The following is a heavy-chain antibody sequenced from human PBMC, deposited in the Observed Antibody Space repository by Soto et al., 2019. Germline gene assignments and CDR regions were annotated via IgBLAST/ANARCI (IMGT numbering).Heavy chain of an antibody. J-gene: IGHJ5*02. V-gene: IGHV4-34*01. D-gene: IGHD1-1*01. CDR1: GGSFSGYD. CDR2: INHSGSS. Sequence: SETLSLTCAVYGGSFSGYDWTWIRQPPGTGLEWIGEINHSGSSNYNPSLKSRVTISVDTSKNQFSLKLTSVTAADTAVYYCARDQLEGTWFDPWGQGTLVTVSS. CDR3: ARDQLEGTWFDP.